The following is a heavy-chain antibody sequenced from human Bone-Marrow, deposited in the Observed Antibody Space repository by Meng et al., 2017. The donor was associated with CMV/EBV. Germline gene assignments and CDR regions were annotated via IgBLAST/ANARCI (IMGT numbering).Heavy chain of an antibody. Sequence: GGSLRPSWAASGFTFSSYSMNWVRQAPGKGLEWVSYISSSSSTIYYADSVKGRFTISRDNAKNSLYLQINSLRAEDTAVYYCARDSAELRFLEWLSLYLDYWGQGTLVTVSS. J-gene: IGHJ4*02. CDR1: GFTFSSYS. CDR3: ARDSAELRFLEWLSLYLDY. CDR2: ISSSSSTI. V-gene: IGHV3-48*04. D-gene: IGHD3-3*01.